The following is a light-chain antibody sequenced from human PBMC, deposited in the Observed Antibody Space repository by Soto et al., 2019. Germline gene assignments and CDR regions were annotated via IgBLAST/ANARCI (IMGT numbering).Light chain of an antibody. V-gene: IGKV3-11*01. CDR3: QQRSNWPPWT. CDR1: QSVSSY. J-gene: IGKJ1*01. Sequence: ELVLTQSLATLSLSPGERATLSCRASQSVSSYLAWYQQKPGQAPRLLIYDASNRATGIPARFSGSGSGTDFTLTSSSLEPEDFGVYYCQQRSNWPPWTFGQGTKVEIK. CDR2: DAS.